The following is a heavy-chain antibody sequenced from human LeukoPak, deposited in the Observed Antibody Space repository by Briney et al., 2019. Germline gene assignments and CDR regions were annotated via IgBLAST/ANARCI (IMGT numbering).Heavy chain of an antibody. V-gene: IGHV4-59*08. D-gene: IGHD4-17*01. CDR1: GGSISSYY. J-gene: IGHJ2*01. CDR3: ARREGDYGYWYFDL. CDR2: INYSGST. Sequence: SETLSLTCNVSGGSISSYYWSWIRQPQGKGQEWNGNINYSGSTNYNPSPRSRVTISVDTSKNQFSLKLSSVTAADTAVYYCARREGDYGYWYFDLWGRGTLVTVSS.